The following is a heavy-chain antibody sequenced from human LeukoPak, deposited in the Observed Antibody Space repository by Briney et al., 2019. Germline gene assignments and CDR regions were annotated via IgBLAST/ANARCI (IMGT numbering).Heavy chain of an antibody. J-gene: IGHJ4*02. Sequence: GGSLRLSCAASGFTFSSNGMHWVRQAPGKGLEWVAVIWYDGSNKYYADSVKGRFTISRDNSKNTLYLQMNSLRAEDTAVYYCAKEYCSGGSCYRNFDYWGQGTLVTVSS. CDR1: GFTFSSNG. V-gene: IGHV3-33*06. CDR3: AKEYCSGGSCYRNFDY. CDR2: IWYDGSNK. D-gene: IGHD2-15*01.